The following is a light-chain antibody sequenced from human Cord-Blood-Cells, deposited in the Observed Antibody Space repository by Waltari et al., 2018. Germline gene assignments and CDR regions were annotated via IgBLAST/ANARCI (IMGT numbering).Light chain of an antibody. CDR1: SIGSED. J-gene: IGLJ2*01. CDR2: EDR. Sequence: YVLTLIRSVSVAPGIKVMNICGGNSIGSEDAVWYLQNQGQTPVQVVDEDRDRPARFPERLSGSSSGNTATLTNRRGESGDEADYYCQVRNIRSDHFVVFGGRNELTVL. V-gene: IGLV3-21*03. CDR3: QVRNIRSDHFVV.